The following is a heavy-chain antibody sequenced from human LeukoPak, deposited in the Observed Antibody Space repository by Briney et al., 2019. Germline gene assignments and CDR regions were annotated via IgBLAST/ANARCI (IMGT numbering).Heavy chain of an antibody. D-gene: IGHD3-22*01. Sequence: PSETLSLTCTVSGVSIRSSTYYWGWLRQPPGKGLEWIGSIYYSGSTYYNPSLKSRVTISVDTSKNQFSLKLSSVTAADTAVYYCARHDSSGPYNAFDIWGQGTMVTVSS. J-gene: IGHJ3*02. CDR1: GVSIRSSTYY. CDR3: ARHDSSGPYNAFDI. CDR2: IYYSGST. V-gene: IGHV4-39*01.